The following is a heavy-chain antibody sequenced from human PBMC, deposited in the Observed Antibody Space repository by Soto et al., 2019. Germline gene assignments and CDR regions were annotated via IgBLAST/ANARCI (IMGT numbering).Heavy chain of an antibody. CDR3: ARSGSGSYYPHNWFDP. Sequence: ESGGGLVKPGGSLRLSCAASGFSFSSYSMNWVRQAPGKGLEWVSSISSSSSHIYYADSVKGRFTISRDNAKNSLYLQMNSLRAEDTAVYNCARSGSGSYYPHNWFDPWGQGTLVTVSS. CDR1: GFSFSSYS. V-gene: IGHV3-21*01. D-gene: IGHD3-10*01. CDR2: ISSSSSHI. J-gene: IGHJ5*02.